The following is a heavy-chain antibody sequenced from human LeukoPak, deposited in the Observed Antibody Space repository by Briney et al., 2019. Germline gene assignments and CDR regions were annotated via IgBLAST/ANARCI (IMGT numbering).Heavy chain of an antibody. CDR2: IRYDGSNR. J-gene: IGHJ3*02. V-gene: IGHV3-30*02. CDR3: AKTLRELSGGAFDI. CDR1: GFTFSSYG. Sequence: GGSLRLSCAASGFTFSSYGMHWVRQAPGKGLEWVAFIRYDGSNRYYADSVKGRFTISRDNSKNTLYLQMNSLRAEDTAVYYCAKTLRELSGGAFDIWGQGTMVTVSS. D-gene: IGHD1-26*01.